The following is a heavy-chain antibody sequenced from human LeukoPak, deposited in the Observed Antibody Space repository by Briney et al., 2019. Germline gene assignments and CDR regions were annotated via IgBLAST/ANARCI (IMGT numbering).Heavy chain of an antibody. V-gene: IGHV5-51*01. CDR2: IYPGDSDT. CDR1: GYIFSTYW. J-gene: IGHJ3*02. Sequence: GESLKISCKGSGYIFSTYWIGWVRQMPGKGLEWMGIIYPGDSDTRYSPSFQGQVTISADKSISTAYLQWSSLKASDTAMYYCARRSPLGYDAFDIWGQGTMVTVSS. CDR3: ARRSPLGYDAFDI. D-gene: IGHD7-27*01.